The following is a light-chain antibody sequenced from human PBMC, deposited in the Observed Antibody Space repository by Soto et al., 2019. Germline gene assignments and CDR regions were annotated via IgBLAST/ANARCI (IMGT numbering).Light chain of an antibody. CDR3: AAWDDSLNGVV. CDR2: SNN. V-gene: IGLV1-44*01. J-gene: IGLJ2*01. CDR1: SSNIGSNT. Sequence: QSALTQPPSASGTPGQRVTISCSGSSSNIGSNTVNWYQQLPGTAPKLLIDSNNQRPSGVPDRFSGSKSGTSASLAISGLQSEDEADYYCAAWDDSLNGVVFGGGTQLTVL.